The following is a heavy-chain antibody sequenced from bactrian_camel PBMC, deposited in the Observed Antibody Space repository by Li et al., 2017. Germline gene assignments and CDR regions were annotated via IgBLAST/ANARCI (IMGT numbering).Heavy chain of an antibody. D-gene: IGHD8*01. J-gene: IGHJ4*01. Sequence: QVQLVESGGGSVQPGGSLRLSCATRTVASDNYCMAWFRRAPEKKREGVAATWSGGGSTNYAASVKGRFTISRDKANNMLYLQIDTLKPEDTAEYYCAAGVARICGGGRWSLGGEYNYWGQGTQVTVS. V-gene: IGHV3S1*01. CDR2: TWSGGGST. CDR1: TVASDNYC. CDR3: AAGVARICGGGRWSLGGEYNY.